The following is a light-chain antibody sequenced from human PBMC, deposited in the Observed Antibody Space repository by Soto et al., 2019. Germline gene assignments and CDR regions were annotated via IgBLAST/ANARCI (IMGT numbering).Light chain of an antibody. J-gene: IGLJ2*01. CDR3: SSYVGSTSVI. CDR1: SSDIGSYNL. Sequence: QSVLTQPASVSGSPGQSITFSCTGTSSDIGSYNLVSWYQQHPGKAPKLMIYEVNKRPSGVSDRFSGSKSGNTASLTISGLQAEDEADYYCSSYVGSTSVIFGGGTKLTVL. V-gene: IGLV2-23*02. CDR2: EVN.